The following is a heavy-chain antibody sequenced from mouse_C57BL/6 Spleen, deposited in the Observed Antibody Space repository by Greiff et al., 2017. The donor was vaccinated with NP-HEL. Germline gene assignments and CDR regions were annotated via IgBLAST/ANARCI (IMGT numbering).Heavy chain of an antibody. J-gene: IGHJ1*03. CDR2: IYPGDGDT. CDR3: ARSGYYRWYFDV. CDR1: GYAFSSSW. D-gene: IGHD2-3*01. Sequence: QVQLQQSGPELVKPGASVKISCKASGYAFSSSWMNWVKQRPGKGLEWIGRIYPGDGDTNYNGKFKGKATLTADKSSSTAYMQLSSLTSEDSAVYFCARSGYYRWYFDVWGTGTTVTVSS. V-gene: IGHV1-82*01.